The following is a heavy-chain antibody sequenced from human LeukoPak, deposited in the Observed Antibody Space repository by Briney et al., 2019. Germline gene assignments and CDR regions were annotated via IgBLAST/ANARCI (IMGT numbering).Heavy chain of an antibody. CDR2: INHSGST. Sequence: SETLSLTCAVYGGSFSGYYWSWIRQPPGKGLEWIGEINHSGSTNYNPSLKSRVTISVDTSKNQFSLKLSSVAAADTAVYYCARAGYCSSTSCKKQYFQHWGQGTLVTVSS. D-gene: IGHD2-2*03. CDR1: GGSFSGYY. CDR3: ARAGYCSSTSCKKQYFQH. V-gene: IGHV4-34*01. J-gene: IGHJ1*01.